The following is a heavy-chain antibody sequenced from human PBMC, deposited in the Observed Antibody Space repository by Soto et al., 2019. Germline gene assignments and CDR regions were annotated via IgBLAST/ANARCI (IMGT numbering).Heavy chain of an antibody. Sequence: PSETLSLTCAVSGGSISSGGYSWSWIRQPPGKGLEWIGYISHSGSTYYNPSLKSRVTISVDRSKNQFSLKLSSVTAADTAVYYCARGLAYCGGDCYSIANWFDPWGQGTLVTVSS. J-gene: IGHJ5*02. D-gene: IGHD2-21*02. CDR3: ARGLAYCGGDCYSIANWFDP. CDR2: ISHSGST. V-gene: IGHV4-30-2*01. CDR1: GGSISSGGYS.